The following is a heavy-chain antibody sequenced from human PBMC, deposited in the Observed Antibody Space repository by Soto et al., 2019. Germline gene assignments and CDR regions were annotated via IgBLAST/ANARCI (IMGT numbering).Heavy chain of an antibody. CDR2: IIPIFDAT. V-gene: IGHV1-69*01. CDR1: GGTFSRHS. J-gene: IGHJ4*02. Sequence: QVQMVQSGAEVKKPGSSARVSCKVSGGTFSRHSISWVRQAPGQGLEWMGGIIPIFDATQYAQKFQGRLAITADESTTTFHMDLSGLRPEETVIYYCARDLTSVRGSWGQGTLVTVS. CDR3: ARDLTSVRGS. D-gene: IGHD3-10*01.